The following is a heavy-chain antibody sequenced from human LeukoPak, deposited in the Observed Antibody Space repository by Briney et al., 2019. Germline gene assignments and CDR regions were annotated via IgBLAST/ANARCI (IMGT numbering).Heavy chain of an antibody. Sequence: SETPSLTCAVYGGSFSGYYWSWIRQPPGKGLEWIGEINHSGSTNYNPSLKSRVTISVDTSKNQFSLKLSSVTAAVTAVYFCASLWFGDGPRDGMDVWGKGTTVTVSS. CDR1: GGSFSGYY. V-gene: IGHV4-34*01. CDR2: INHSGST. J-gene: IGHJ6*04. CDR3: ASLWFGDGPRDGMDV. D-gene: IGHD3-10*01.